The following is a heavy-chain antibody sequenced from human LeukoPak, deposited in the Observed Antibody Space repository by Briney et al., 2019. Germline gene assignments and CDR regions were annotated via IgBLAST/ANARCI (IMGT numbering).Heavy chain of an antibody. CDR3: AKDRERNSAPNFDY. Sequence: GGSLRLSCVASGFTFSFYWMAWVRQAPGKGLEWVANIKQDGSEKYYVDSARGRFTISRDNAKNSLYLQMNSPRAEDTAVYYCAKDRERNSAPNFDYWGQGTLVTVSS. D-gene: IGHD3-10*01. CDR1: GFTFSFYW. CDR2: IKQDGSEK. V-gene: IGHV3-7*01. J-gene: IGHJ4*02.